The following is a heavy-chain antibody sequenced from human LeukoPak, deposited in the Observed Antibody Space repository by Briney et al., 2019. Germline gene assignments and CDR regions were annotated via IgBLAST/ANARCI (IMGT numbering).Heavy chain of an antibody. CDR2: ISSSSSYI. CDR1: GFTFSSYS. V-gene: IGHV3-21*04. Sequence: GGSLRLSCAASGFTFSSYSMNWVRQAPGKGLEWVSSISSSSSYIYYADSVKGRFTISRDNAKNTLYLQMNSLRAEDTAVYYCAKYLNLVAPHFDYWGQGTLVTVSS. CDR3: AKYLNLVAPHFDY. J-gene: IGHJ4*02. D-gene: IGHD2-2*01.